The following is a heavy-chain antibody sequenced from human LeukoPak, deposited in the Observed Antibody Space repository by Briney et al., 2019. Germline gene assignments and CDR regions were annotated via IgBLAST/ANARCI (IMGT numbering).Heavy chain of an antibody. J-gene: IGHJ4*02. Sequence: GRSLRLSCAASGFTFSSYGMHWVRQAPGKGLEWVAFIRYDGSNKYYADSVKGRFTISRDNSKNTLYLQMNSLRAEDTAVYYCAKEPGYYGSGSYYNFDYWGQGTLVTVSS. CDR3: AKEPGYYGSGSYYNFDY. CDR1: GFTFSSYG. D-gene: IGHD3-10*01. V-gene: IGHV3-30*02. CDR2: IRYDGSNK.